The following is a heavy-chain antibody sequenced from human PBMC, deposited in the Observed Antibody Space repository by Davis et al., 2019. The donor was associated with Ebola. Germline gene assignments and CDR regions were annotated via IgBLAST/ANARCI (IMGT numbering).Heavy chain of an antibody. Sequence: GGSLRLSCAASGFTFRSQSMHWVRQAPGKGLEWVAVVSYDGNDKDYADSVKGRLAISRDNAKSSLFLQMNSLRDEDTAVYYCARVNLWSRGWGMDVWGKGTTITVSS. CDR2: VSYDGNDK. D-gene: IGHD2-21*01. CDR3: ARVNLWSRGWGMDV. V-gene: IGHV3-30*09. CDR1: GFTFRSQS. J-gene: IGHJ6*03.